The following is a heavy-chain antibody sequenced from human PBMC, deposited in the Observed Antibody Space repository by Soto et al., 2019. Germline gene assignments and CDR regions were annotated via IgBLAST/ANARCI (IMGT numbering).Heavy chain of an antibody. CDR3: ARDLGANWGSAFDI. D-gene: IGHD7-27*01. CDR1: GGTFSSYA. J-gene: IGHJ3*02. V-gene: IGHV1-69*13. CDR2: IIPIFGTA. Sequence: ASVKVSCKASGGTFSSYAISWVRQAPGQGLEWMGGIIPIFGTANYAQKFQGRVTITADESTSTAYMELSSLRSEDTAVYYCARDLGANWGSAFDIWGQGTMVTVS.